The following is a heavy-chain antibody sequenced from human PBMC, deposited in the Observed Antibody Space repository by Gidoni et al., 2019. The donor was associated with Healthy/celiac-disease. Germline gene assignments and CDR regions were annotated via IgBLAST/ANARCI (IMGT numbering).Heavy chain of an antibody. J-gene: IGHJ4*02. CDR3: ARDRDVDTAMVDFDY. CDR2: ISSSSSYI. V-gene: IGHV3-21*01. CDR1: GFTFSSYS. Sequence: EVQLVESGGGLVKPGGSLRLYCAASGFTFSSYSMNWVRQAPGKGLEWVSSISSSSSYIYYADSVKGRFTISRDNAKNSLYLQMNSLRAEDTAVYYCARDRDVDTAMVDFDYWGQGTLVTVSS. D-gene: IGHD5-18*01.